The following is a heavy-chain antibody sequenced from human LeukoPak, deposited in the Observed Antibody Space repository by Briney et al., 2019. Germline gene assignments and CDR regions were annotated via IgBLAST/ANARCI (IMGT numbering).Heavy chain of an antibody. Sequence: AGGSLRLSCRASGFSLSDYGMHWVRQAPGKGLEWVAVIWNDGGQYRYTDSVKGRFTISRDNSKNTLYLQMNSLRVEDTTVYFCARDDEFDDYERRTYTNTFDYGGRGTLVTVSS. J-gene: IGHJ4*02. CDR3: ARDDEFDDYERRTYTNTFDY. CDR2: IWNDGGQY. V-gene: IGHV3-33*01. D-gene: IGHD4/OR15-4a*01. CDR1: GFSLSDYG.